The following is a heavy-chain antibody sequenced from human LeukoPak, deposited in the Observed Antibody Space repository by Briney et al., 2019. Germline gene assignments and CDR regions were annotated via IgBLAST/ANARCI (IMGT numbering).Heavy chain of an antibody. CDR3: AKDKEGTILQPSYYFEY. V-gene: IGHV3-23*01. CDR2: IGGSGYFT. CDR1: GFTFSSYA. D-gene: IGHD3-3*01. J-gene: IGHJ4*02. Sequence: QPGGSLRLSCAASGFTFSSYAMSWVRQAPGKGLEWVSSIGGSGYFTYYADSVEGRFTISRDKSKNRLYLQMNSLRAEDTAVYYCAKDKEGTILQPSYYFEYRGQGSLVTVSS.